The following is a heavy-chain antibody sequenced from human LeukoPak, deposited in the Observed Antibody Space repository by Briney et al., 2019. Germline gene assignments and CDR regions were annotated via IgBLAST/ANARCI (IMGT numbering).Heavy chain of an antibody. D-gene: IGHD3-10*01. V-gene: IGHV3-30*18. CDR3: ANMVRGSN. J-gene: IGHJ4*02. Sequence: GGSLRLSCAASGFTFSSDGMHWVRQAPGKGLEWVAVISYDGSNKYYADSVKGRFTISKDNSKNTLYLQMNSLRAEDTAVYYCANMVRGSNWGQGTLVTVSS. CDR1: GFTFSSDG. CDR2: ISYDGSNK.